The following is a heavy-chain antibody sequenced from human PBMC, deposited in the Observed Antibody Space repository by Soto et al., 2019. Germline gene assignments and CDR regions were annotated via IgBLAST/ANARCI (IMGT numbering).Heavy chain of an antibody. CDR2: ISYDGSNK. CDR1: GFTFSTYG. Sequence: QVLLMESGGGVVQSGRSLRLSCAASGFTFSTYGMHCVRQGPGKGLEWVAFISYDGSNKYYADSVKGRFTISRDNSKNTLFLQMNSLRAEDTAIYYCAKARYSSTWSFHHWGQGTQVTVS. CDR3: AKARYSSTWSFHH. V-gene: IGHV3-30*18. J-gene: IGHJ4*02. D-gene: IGHD6-13*01.